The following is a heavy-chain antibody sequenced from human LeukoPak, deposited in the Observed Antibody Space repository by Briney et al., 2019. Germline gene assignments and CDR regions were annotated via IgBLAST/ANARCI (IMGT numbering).Heavy chain of an antibody. V-gene: IGHV1-2*02. CDR2: INPNSGGT. J-gene: IGHJ3*02. Sequence: ASVKVSCKASGYTFTGYYMHWVRQAPGQGLEWMGWINPNSGGTNYAQKFQGRVTTTRDTSISTAYMELSRLRSDDTAVYYCARVRYDFWSGYYTGPAFDIWGQGTMVTVSS. CDR1: GYTFTGYY. CDR3: ARVRYDFWSGYYTGPAFDI. D-gene: IGHD3-3*01.